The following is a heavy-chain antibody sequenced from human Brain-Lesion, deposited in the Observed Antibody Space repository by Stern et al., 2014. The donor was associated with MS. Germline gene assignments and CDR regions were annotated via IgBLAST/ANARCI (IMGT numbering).Heavy chain of an antibody. CDR1: GYTFTGYY. V-gene: IGHV1-2*04. D-gene: IGHD3-22*01. J-gene: IGHJ4*02. CDR2: INPKSGGT. CDR3: ATYYYDSTGYNDF. Sequence: VQLLQSGAEVKKPGASVKVSCKASGYTFTGYYMHWVRQAPGQGLEWMGWINPKSGGTNYAQKFQGWVTMTRDTSINTAYMERSRLRSDDTAVYYCATYYYDSTGYNDFWGQGPLVTVSS.